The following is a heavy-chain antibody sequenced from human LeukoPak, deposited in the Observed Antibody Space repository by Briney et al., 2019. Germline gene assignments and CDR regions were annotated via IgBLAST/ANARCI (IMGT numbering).Heavy chain of an antibody. V-gene: IGHV4-59*12. Sequence: SETLSLTCTVSSGSISSYYWGWIRQPPGKGLEWIGYIYYSGSTYYNPSLKSRVTISVDTSKNQFSLKLSSVTAADTAVYYCAREGSGHYYDSSGYQKVSWGQGTLVTVSS. CDR3: AREGSGHYYDSSGYQKVS. D-gene: IGHD3-22*01. J-gene: IGHJ5*02. CDR2: IYYSGST. CDR1: SGSISSYY.